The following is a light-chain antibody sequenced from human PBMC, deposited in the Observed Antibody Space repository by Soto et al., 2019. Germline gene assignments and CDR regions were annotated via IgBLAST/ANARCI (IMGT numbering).Light chain of an antibody. CDR2: GAS. CDR1: QSVSGH. V-gene: IGKV3-20*01. CDR3: QQYGSPGT. Sequence: EIAVTQSRDTLSVSLGERATISCRDSQSVSGHLAWYKQKPGQAPRLLIYGASNRATGIPDSFSGSGSGTDFTLTISRMEPEEFAVYYCQQYGSPGTFGQGTKVDIK. J-gene: IGKJ1*01.